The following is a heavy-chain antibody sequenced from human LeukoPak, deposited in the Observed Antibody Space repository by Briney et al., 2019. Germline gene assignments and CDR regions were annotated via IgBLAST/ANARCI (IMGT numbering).Heavy chain of an antibody. CDR3: ARDSYSGYDTMAD. J-gene: IGHJ4*02. Sequence: ASETLSLTCTVSGGSISSGSYYWSWIRQPAGKGLEWIGRIYTSGSTNYNPSLKSRVTISVDTSKNQFSLKLSSVTAADTAVYYCARDSYSGYDTMADWGQGTLVTVSS. CDR1: GGSISSGSYY. D-gene: IGHD5-12*01. CDR2: IYTSGST. V-gene: IGHV4-61*02.